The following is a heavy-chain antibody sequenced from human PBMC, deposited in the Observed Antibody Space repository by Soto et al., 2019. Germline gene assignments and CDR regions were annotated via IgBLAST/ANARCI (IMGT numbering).Heavy chain of an antibody. D-gene: IGHD3-16*01. J-gene: IGHJ3*02. CDR3: ARRKTNFGEDSFDI. V-gene: IGHV1-46*01. CDR2: INPNGGDS. CDR1: GYTFSSYY. Sequence: QVQLVQSGTEVRQPGASVKVSCKTSGYTFSSYYIHWVRQAPGQGLEWMAKINPNGGDSSSSQKFQGRITVTSDTSTSTVYMDLSSLRSEDTAVYYCARRKTNFGEDSFDIWGQGTMVTVSS.